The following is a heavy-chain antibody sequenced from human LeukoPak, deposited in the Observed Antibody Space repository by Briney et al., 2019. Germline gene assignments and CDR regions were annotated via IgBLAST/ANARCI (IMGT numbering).Heavy chain of an antibody. V-gene: IGHV6-1*01. Sequence: SQTLSLTCAISGDSVSSNSAAWNWIRQSPSRGLEWLGRTYYRSTWYNDYAVSVKSRITINPDTSKNQFSLQLNSVTPEDTAVYYCAREWSNSERTSPTFDYWGQGTLVTVSS. CDR2: TYYRSTWYN. D-gene: IGHD1-1*01. J-gene: IGHJ4*02. CDR3: AREWSNSERTSPTFDY. CDR1: GDSVSSNSAA.